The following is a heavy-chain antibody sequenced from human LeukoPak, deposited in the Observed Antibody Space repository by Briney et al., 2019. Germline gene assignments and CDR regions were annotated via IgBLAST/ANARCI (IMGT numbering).Heavy chain of an antibody. CDR1: GYTFTDYY. Sequence: ASVRVSCKASGYTFTDYYMHWVRQAPGQGLEWMGWINPTSGGTNYAQKFQGRVTMTRDTSFSTAYMELSSLRSDDTAVYYCARDYESYNDYWGQGTLVTVSS. CDR3: ARDYESYNDY. J-gene: IGHJ4*02. CDR2: INPTSGGT. D-gene: IGHD3-22*01. V-gene: IGHV1-2*02.